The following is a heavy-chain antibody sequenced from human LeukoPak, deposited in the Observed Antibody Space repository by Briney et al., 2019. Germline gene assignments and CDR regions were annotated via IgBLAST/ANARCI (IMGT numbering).Heavy chain of an antibody. CDR2: ISGSGGST. CDR1: GFTFSSYA. CDR3: AKDTPISPMMDDAFDI. D-gene: IGHD3-22*01. Sequence: QPGGSLRLSCAASGFTFSSYAMSWVRQAPGKGLEWVSAISGSGGSTYYADSVKGRFTISRDNSKNTLYLQMNSLRAEDTAVYYCAKDTPISPMMDDAFDIWGQGTMVTVSS. J-gene: IGHJ3*02. V-gene: IGHV3-23*01.